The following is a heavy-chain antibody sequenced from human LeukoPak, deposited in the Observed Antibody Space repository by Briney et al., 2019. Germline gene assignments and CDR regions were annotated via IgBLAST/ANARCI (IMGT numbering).Heavy chain of an antibody. CDR2: IYYSGST. Sequence: TSETLSLTCTVSGGSISSYYWSWIRQPPGKGLEWIGYIYYSGSTNYNPSLKSRVTISVDTSKNQFSLKLSSVTAADTAVYYCAKLSSGWNYFDYWGQGTLVTVSS. J-gene: IGHJ4*02. D-gene: IGHD6-19*01. CDR3: AKLSSGWNYFDY. V-gene: IGHV4-59*01. CDR1: GGSISSYY.